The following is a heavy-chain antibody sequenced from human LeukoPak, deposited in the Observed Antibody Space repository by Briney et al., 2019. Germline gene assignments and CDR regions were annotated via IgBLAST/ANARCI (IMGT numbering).Heavy chain of an antibody. CDR3: AKEKLTGYTYANFDC. CDR2: IPYDGSNN. D-gene: IGHD5-18*01. J-gene: IGHJ4*02. CDR1: GFTFSAYG. V-gene: IGHV3-30*18. Sequence: GRSLRLSCAASGFTFSAYGMHWVRQAPGKGLEWVAVIPYDGSNNYYADSVKGRYTISRDNSKNTLYLQMNSLRAEDTAVYYCAKEKLTGYTYANFDCWGQGTLVTVSS.